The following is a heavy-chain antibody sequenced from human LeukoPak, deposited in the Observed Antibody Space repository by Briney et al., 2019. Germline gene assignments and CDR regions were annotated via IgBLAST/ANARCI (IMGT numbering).Heavy chain of an antibody. D-gene: IGHD3-10*01. Sequence: SETLSLTCTVSGGSISSYYWSWIRQPPGKGLEWIGYIYYSGSTNYNPSLKSRVTISADTSKNQFSLKLSSVTAADTAVYYCARNRGGADRYFQNWGQGSLVTVSS. CDR3: ARNRGGADRYFQN. CDR1: GGSISSYY. CDR2: IYYSGST. V-gene: IGHV4-59*01. J-gene: IGHJ1*01.